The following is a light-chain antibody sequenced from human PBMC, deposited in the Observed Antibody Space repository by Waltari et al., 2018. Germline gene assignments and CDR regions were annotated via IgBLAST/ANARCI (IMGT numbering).Light chain of an antibody. CDR2: EVS. CDR3: SSYTISTTYV. V-gene: IGLV2-14*01. Sequence: QSALTQPASVSGSPGQSLTISCTGTSSYVGSYNYVSWYRQHPGKAPKLMIYEVSNRPSGVSNRFSGSKSGNTASLTISGLQAEDEADYYCSSYTISTTYVFGTGTKVTVL. CDR1: SSYVGSYNY. J-gene: IGLJ1*01.